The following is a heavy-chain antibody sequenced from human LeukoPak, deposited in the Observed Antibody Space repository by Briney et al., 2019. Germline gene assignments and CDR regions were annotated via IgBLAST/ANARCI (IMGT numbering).Heavy chain of an antibody. V-gene: IGHV1-2*02. Sequence: ASVKVSCKASGYTLTGYYMHWVRQAPGQGLEWMGWISPNSGGTNYAQKFQGRVTMTRDTSISTAYMELSRLRSDDTAVYYCARVWHDYVWGSYRPTTEYYFDYWGQGTLVTVSS. CDR3: ARVWHDYVWGSYRPTTEYYFDY. CDR2: ISPNSGGT. J-gene: IGHJ4*02. CDR1: GYTLTGYY. D-gene: IGHD3-16*02.